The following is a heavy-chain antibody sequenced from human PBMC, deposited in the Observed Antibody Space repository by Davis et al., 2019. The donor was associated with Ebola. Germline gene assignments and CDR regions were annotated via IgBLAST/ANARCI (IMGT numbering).Heavy chain of an antibody. Sequence: ASVKVSCKASGYNFKTKYMNWVRQAPGHGLKWMGVIDPTDGSTTYAQEFRGRVTMTRNTSITTAYMELSSLSSEDTAVYYCAREMTRYRYGSVLDWGQGTLVTVSS. CDR3: AREMTRYRYGSVLD. D-gene: IGHD3-16*02. V-gene: IGHV1-46*02. CDR2: IDPTDGST. CDR1: GYNFKTKY. J-gene: IGHJ4*02.